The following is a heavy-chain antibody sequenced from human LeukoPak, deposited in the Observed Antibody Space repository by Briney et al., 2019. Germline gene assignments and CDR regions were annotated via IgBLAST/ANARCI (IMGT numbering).Heavy chain of an antibody. D-gene: IGHD1-1*01. CDR1: GFTFSSYE. CDR3: ERADYSWNAEATQSYFDY. J-gene: IGHJ4*02. Sequence: GASLRLSCAGSGFTFSSYEMNWVRQAPGKGLERVSYISSSGSTRYYADSVKGRFTVSRDNAKNSLYLQMNSLRAEDATVYYGERADYSWNAEATQSYFDYWGQGTLVTVSS. V-gene: IGHV3-48*03. CDR2: ISSSGSTR.